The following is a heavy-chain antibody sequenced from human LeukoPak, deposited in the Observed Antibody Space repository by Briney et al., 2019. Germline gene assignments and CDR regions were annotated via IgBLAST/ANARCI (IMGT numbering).Heavy chain of an antibody. CDR2: ISSSGSTI. CDR1: GFTFSSYE. J-gene: IGHJ4*02. Sequence: GGSLRLSCAASGFTFSSYEMNWVRQAPGKGLEWVPYISSSGSTIYYADSVKGRFTISRDNAKNSLYLQMNSLRAEDTAVYYCARGGYNWNDGFDYWGQGTLVTVSS. D-gene: IGHD1-20*01. CDR3: ARGGYNWNDGFDY. V-gene: IGHV3-48*03.